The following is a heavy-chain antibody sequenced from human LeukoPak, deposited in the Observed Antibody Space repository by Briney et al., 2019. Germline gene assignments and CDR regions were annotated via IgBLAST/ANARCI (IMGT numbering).Heavy chain of an antibody. CDR2: ISGSGGTT. CDR1: GFTFSSYG. J-gene: IGHJ5*02. D-gene: IGHD3-10*01. Sequence: GGSLRLSCAASGFTFSSYGMSWVRQAPGKGLEWVSAISGSGGTTYYADSMKGRFTISRDNSKSTLYLQMNRLRTGDTAVYYCAKDSWELLGWFDPWGQGTLVTVSS. V-gene: IGHV3-23*01. CDR3: AKDSWELLGWFDP.